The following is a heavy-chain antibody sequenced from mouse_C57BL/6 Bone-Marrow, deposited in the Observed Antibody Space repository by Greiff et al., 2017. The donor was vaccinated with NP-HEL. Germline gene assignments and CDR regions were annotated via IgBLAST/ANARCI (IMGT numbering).Heavy chain of an antibody. CDR3: ARGITTVVATDWYFDG. CDR1: GYTFTSYG. Sequence: QVQLQQSGAELARPGASVKLSCKASGYTFTSYGISWVKQRTGQGLEWIGEIYPRSGNTYYNEKFKGKATLTADKSSSTAYMELRSLTSEDSAVYFCARGITTVVATDWYFDGWGAGTTVTVSS. V-gene: IGHV1-81*01. CDR2: IYPRSGNT. D-gene: IGHD1-1*01. J-gene: IGHJ1*01.